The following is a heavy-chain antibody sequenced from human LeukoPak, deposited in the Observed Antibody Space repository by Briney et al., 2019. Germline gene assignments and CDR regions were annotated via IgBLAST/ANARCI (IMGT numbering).Heavy chain of an antibody. CDR2: VYNSGRT. D-gene: IGHD3-9*01. J-gene: IGHJ4*02. V-gene: IGHV4-4*08. CDR3: ARGYFY. Sequence: PPGKGLEWIGYVYNSGRTSYNPYLKGRVSISADMPENQFSLKLTSVTAADTAVYYCARGYFYWGQGALVTVSS.